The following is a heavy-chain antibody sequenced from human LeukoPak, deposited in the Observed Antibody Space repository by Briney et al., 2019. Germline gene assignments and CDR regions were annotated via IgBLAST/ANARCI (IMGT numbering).Heavy chain of an antibody. CDR3: ARAPHPSYESSGYYLDY. CDR2: ISTYHGNT. Sequence: GASVKVSCKASGYAFTTYDISWVRQAPGQGLEWVGWISTYHGNTNYAQNFQGRVTMTTETPTSTASMELRSLRSDDTAVYYCARAPHPSYESSGYYLDYWGQGTLVTVSS. V-gene: IGHV1-18*01. CDR1: GYAFTTYD. J-gene: IGHJ4*02. D-gene: IGHD3-22*01.